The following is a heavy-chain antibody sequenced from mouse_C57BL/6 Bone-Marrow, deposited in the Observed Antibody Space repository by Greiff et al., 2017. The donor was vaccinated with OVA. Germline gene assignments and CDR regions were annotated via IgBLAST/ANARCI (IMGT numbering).Heavy chain of an antibody. CDR2: IDPEDGET. D-gene: IGHD2-3*01. CDR3: ASIYDGYYVSRYFDV. J-gene: IGHJ1*03. V-gene: IGHV14-2*01. CDR1: GFNIKDYY. Sequence: VQLQQSGAELVKPGASVKLSCTASGFNIKDYYMHWVKQRTEQGLEWIGRIDPEDGETKYAPKFQGKDTITADTSSNTAYLQLSSLTSEDTAVYYCASIYDGYYVSRYFDVWGTGTTVTVSS.